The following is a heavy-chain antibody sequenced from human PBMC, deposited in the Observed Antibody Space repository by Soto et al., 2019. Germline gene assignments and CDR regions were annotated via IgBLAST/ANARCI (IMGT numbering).Heavy chain of an antibody. CDR3: ARDHHLVVITIGYYYGMDV. CDR2: ISAYNGNT. D-gene: IGHD3-22*01. Sequence: ASVKVSCKASGYTFTSYGISWVRQAPGQGLEWMGWISAYNGNTNYAQKLQGRVTMTTDTSTSTAYMELRSLRSDDTAVYYCARDHHLVVITIGYYYGMDVWGQGTTVTVSS. CDR1: GYTFTSYG. V-gene: IGHV1-18*01. J-gene: IGHJ6*02.